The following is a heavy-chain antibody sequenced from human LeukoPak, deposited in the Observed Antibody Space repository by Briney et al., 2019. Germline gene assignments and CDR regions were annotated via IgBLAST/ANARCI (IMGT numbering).Heavy chain of an antibody. CDR2: IYYSGST. Sequence: SDTLSLTCAVSGYSISSSNWWGWIRQPPGKGLEWIRYIYYSGSTNYNPSLKSRVTMSVDTSKNQFSLKLSSVTALDTAAHYCARIVISSGSNWFDPWGQGTLVTVSS. CDR3: ARIVISSGSNWFDP. J-gene: IGHJ5*02. V-gene: IGHV4-28*06. D-gene: IGHD6-19*01. CDR1: GYSISSSNW.